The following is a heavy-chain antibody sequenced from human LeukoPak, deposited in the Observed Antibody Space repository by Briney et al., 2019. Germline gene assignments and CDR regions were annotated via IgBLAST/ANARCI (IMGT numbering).Heavy chain of an antibody. CDR2: IKSKTDGGTI. D-gene: IGHD3-10*01. Sequence: GGSLRLSCAASGFSFTNAWMSWVRQAPGKGLEWVGRIKSKTDGGTIDYAAPVKGRFTISRDDSINTLFLQMNSLKIEDTAVYYCTTVTLRPVGLWGQGTLVTVSS. J-gene: IGHJ4*02. CDR3: TTVTLRPVGL. V-gene: IGHV3-15*05. CDR1: GFSFTNAW.